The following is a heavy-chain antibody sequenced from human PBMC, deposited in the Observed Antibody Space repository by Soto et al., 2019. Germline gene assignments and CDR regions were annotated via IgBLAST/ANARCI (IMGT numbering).Heavy chain of an antibody. J-gene: IGHJ6*02. CDR2: ISSSSSYI. CDR3: ARDRRRGYSGYDYYYGMDV. CDR1: GFTFSSYS. D-gene: IGHD5-12*01. Sequence: EVQLVESGGGLVKPGGSLRLSCAASGFTFSSYSMNWVRQAPGKGLEWVSSISSSSSYIYYADSEKGRFTISRDNAKNSLYLQMNSLRAEDTAVYYCARDRRRGYSGYDYYYGMDVWGQGTTVTVSS. V-gene: IGHV3-21*01.